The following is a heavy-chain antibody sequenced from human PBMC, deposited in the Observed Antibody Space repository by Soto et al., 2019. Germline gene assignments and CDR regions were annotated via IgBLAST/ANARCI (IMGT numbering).Heavy chain of an antibody. CDR3: ARDPGRDGYNFNLGDYYYGMDV. V-gene: IGHV3-33*01. D-gene: IGHD5-12*01. J-gene: IGHJ6*02. CDR2: IWYDGSNK. CDR1: GFTFSSYG. Sequence: QVQLVGSGGGVVQPGRSLRLSCAASGFTFSSYGMHWVRQVPGKGLEWVAVIWYDGSNKYYADSVNGRFTISRDNSKNTLYLQMNSLRAEDTAVYYCARDPGRDGYNFNLGDYYYGMDVWGQGTTVTVSS.